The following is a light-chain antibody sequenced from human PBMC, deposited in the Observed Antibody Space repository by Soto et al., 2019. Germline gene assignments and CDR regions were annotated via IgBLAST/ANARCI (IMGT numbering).Light chain of an antibody. CDR1: QSISSW. V-gene: IGKV1-5*01. CDR3: QLYNSY. J-gene: IGKJ4*01. CDR2: DAS. Sequence: IQITQSPSTLSAPVADRVTITCRASQSISSWLAWYQQKPGKAPKLLIYDASSLESGVPSRFSGSGSGTEFTLTFSSLQPDDFATYYCQLYNSYFGGGAKVDIK.